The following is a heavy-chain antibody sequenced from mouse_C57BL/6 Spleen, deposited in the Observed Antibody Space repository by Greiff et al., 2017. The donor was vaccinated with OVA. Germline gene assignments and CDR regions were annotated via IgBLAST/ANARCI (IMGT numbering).Heavy chain of an antibody. D-gene: IGHD2-10*02. Sequence: VQLQQPGAELVKPGASVKLSCKASGYTFTSYWMHWVKQRPGQGLEWIGMIHPNSGSTNYNEKFKSKATLTVDKSSSTAYMQLSSLTDEDSEVYYCARKYESYYFDYWGQGTTLTVSS. J-gene: IGHJ2*01. CDR2: IHPNSGST. CDR1: GYTFTSYW. V-gene: IGHV1-64*01. CDR3: ARKYESYYFDY.